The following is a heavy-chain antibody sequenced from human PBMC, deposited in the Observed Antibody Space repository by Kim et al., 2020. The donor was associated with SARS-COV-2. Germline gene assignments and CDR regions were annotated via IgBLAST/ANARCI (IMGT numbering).Heavy chain of an antibody. J-gene: IGHJ4*02. CDR2: TSNDGSDQ. CDR1: RLTFSNYA. V-gene: IGHV3-30*04. D-gene: IGHD2-15*01. Sequence: GGSLRLSCAASRLTFSNYAMHWVRQAPGKGLEWVARTSNDGSDQYYADSVKGRFTVSRDNSMNALYLHMNTLGVDDTAMYFCVREVVVSLDSWGQGTQVTVSS. CDR3: VREVVVSLDS.